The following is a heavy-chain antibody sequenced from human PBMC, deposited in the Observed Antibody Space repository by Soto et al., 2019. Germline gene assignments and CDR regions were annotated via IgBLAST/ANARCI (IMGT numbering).Heavy chain of an antibody. J-gene: IGHJ6*02. CDR2: LSGSGGST. CDR3: AKDLYGDFGKPYYYYYGMDV. V-gene: IGHV3-23*01. Sequence: GGSLRLSCAASGFTFSSYAMSWVRQAPGKGLEWVSALSGSGGSTYYADSVKGRFTISRDNSKNTLYLQMNSLRAEDTAVYYCAKDLYGDFGKPYYYYYGMDVWGQGTTVTVSS. CDR1: GFTFSSYA. D-gene: IGHD4-17*01.